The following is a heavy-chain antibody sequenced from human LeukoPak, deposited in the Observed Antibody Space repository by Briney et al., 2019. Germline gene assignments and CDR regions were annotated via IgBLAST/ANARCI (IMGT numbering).Heavy chain of an antibody. CDR2: AYYSGTT. CDR3: ARGAWDTAEREPFDY. CDR1: GDSLRSWY. J-gene: IGHJ4*02. Sequence: SETLSLTCTVSGDSLRSWYWSWIRQPPGKGLEWIGYAYYSGTTSYNPSLKGRVSISVDTSKKQFSLNLSSVTAADTAGYYCARGAWDTAEREPFDYWGQGTLVTVSS. D-gene: IGHD5-18*01. V-gene: IGHV4-59*01.